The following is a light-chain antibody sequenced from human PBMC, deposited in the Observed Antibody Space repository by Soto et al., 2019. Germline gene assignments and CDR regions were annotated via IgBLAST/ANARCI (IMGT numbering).Light chain of an antibody. V-gene: IGLV2-14*03. J-gene: IGLJ1*01. CDR2: DVS. Sequence: QSALTQPASVSGSPGQSITISCTGTSSDVGGYNYVSWYQHHPGKAPKLIIFDVSNRPSGISNRFSGSKSGNTASLTISGLQAEDEADYYCNSYTSSSTHVFGTGTKVTVL. CDR3: NSYTSSSTHV. CDR1: SSDVGGYNY.